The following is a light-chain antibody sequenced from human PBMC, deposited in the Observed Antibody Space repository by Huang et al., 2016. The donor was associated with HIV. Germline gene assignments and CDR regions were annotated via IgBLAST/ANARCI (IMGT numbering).Light chain of an antibody. CDR1: QDISNY. Sequence: DIQMTQSPSSLSASVGDRVTITCKASQDISNYLNWYHQKPGKAPKLLIYDASNLETGVSSRFSGSGSGTDFTFTISSLQPEDIATYYCQHYDNLRTFGQGTKVEIK. CDR2: DAS. J-gene: IGKJ1*01. V-gene: IGKV1-33*01. CDR3: QHYDNLRT.